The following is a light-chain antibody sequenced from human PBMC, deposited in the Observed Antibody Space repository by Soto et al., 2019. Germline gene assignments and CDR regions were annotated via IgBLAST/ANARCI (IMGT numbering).Light chain of an antibody. V-gene: IGLV2-14*01. CDR1: SSDVGGYNY. J-gene: IGLJ2*01. CDR2: DVS. Sequence: QSVLTQPASVSGSPGQSITISCTGTSSDVGGYNYVSWYQQLPGKAPKLMIYDVSNRPSGVSNRFSGSKSGTTASLTISGLQAEDEADYYCSSYTSSSTRGVVFGGGTKLTVL. CDR3: SSYTSSSTRGVV.